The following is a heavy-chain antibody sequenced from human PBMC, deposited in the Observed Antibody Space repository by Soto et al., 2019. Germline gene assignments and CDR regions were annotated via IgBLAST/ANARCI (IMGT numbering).Heavy chain of an antibody. CDR1: GGTFSSYA. CDR2: IIPIFGKA. Sequence: GASVKVSCKASGGTFSSYAISWVRQAPGQGLEWMVGIIPIFGKANYAQKFQGRVTITADKSTSTAYMELSSLRSEDTAVYYCARDHLGNWNYVSDAFDILGQVTMVTV. V-gene: IGHV1-69*06. J-gene: IGHJ3*02. D-gene: IGHD1-7*01. CDR3: ARDHLGNWNYVSDAFDI.